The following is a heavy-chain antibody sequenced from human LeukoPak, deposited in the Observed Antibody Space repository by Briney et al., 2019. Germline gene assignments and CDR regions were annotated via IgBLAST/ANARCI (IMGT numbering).Heavy chain of an antibody. D-gene: IGHD6-13*01. CDR3: AKIAASDTGEGY. Sequence: ASVKVSCKASGYTFSVYFIHWVGQAPGQGLEWMGRINPYNGGTTYAQSFQGRVTVTRDTSTSTVYMELSSLRSEDTAIYYCAKIAASDTGEGYWGQGTLVTVSS. J-gene: IGHJ4*02. V-gene: IGHV1-2*06. CDR2: INPYNGGT. CDR1: GYTFSVYF.